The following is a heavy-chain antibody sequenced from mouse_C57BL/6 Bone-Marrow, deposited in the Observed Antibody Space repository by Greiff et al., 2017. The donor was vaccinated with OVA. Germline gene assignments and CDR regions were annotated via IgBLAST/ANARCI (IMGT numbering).Heavy chain of an antibody. V-gene: IGHV1-20*01. D-gene: IGHD1-1*01. CDR1: GYSFTGYF. CDR3: ARSGYYGSSGDYFDY. CDR2: INPYNGDT. Sequence: VQLQQSGPELVKPGDSVKISCKASGYSFTGYFMNWVMQSHGKSLEWIGRINPYNGDTFYNQKFKGKATLTVDKSSSTAHMELRSLTSEYSAVYYCARSGYYGSSGDYFDYWGQGTTLTVSS. J-gene: IGHJ2*01.